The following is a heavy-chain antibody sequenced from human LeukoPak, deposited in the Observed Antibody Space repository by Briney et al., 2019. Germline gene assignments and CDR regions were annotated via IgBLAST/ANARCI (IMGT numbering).Heavy chain of an antibody. V-gene: IGHV1-2*02. CDR1: GYTFTGYY. J-gene: IGHJ2*01. D-gene: IGHD6-13*01. Sequence: ASVKVSCKASGYTFTGYYMHWVRQTPGQGLEWMGWINPNSGGTNYAQKFQGRVTMTRDTSISTAYMELRSLRSDDTAVYYCARERQQLDHPHVRYFDLWGRGTLVTVSS. CDR2: INPNSGGT. CDR3: ARERQQLDHPHVRYFDL.